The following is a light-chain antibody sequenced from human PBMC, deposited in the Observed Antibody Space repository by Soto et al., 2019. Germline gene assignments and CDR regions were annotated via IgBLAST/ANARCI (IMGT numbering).Light chain of an antibody. CDR3: QQRSNKST. CDR1: QSVSSY. Sequence: EIVLTQSPATLSLSPGERATLSCRAGQSVSSYLAWYQQKPGQAPRLLIYDASNRATGIPARFSGSGSGTDFTLTISSLEPEDFAVYYCQQRSNKSTFGQGTRLEIK. V-gene: IGKV3-11*01. J-gene: IGKJ5*01. CDR2: DAS.